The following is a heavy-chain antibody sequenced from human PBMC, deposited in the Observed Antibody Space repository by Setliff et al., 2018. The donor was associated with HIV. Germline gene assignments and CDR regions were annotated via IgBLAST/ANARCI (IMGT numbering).Heavy chain of an antibody. Sequence: ASVKVSCKASGYTFSGYYMHWVRQAPGQGLEWMGWINLNSGGTNYAQKFQGRVTITADKATSTVYMEVSSLRSEDTAVYYCARGPERYSSDSNGYYYDYWGQGTLVTVSS. CDR2: INLNSGGT. J-gene: IGHJ4*02. D-gene: IGHD3-22*01. V-gene: IGHV1-2*02. CDR1: GYTFSGYY. CDR3: ARGPERYSSDSNGYYYDY.